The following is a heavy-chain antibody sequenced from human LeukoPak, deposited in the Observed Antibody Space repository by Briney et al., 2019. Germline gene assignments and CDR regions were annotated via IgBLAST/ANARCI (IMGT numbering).Heavy chain of an antibody. J-gene: IGHJ4*02. Sequence: GGSLRLSCAASGFTFSDYYMSWIRQAPGKGLEWVSYISSSGSTIYYADSVKGRFTISRDNAKNSLYLQMNSLRAEDTAVYYCATPSRGTSLAAEDYWGQGTLVTVSS. D-gene: IGHD1-14*01. CDR2: ISSSGSTI. V-gene: IGHV3-11*01. CDR3: ATPSRGTSLAAEDY. CDR1: GFTFSDYY.